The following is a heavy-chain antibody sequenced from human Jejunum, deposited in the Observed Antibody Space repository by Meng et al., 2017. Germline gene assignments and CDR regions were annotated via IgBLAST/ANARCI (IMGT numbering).Heavy chain of an antibody. Sequence: GESLKISCQGSGFTFTSYWIGWVRQMPGKGLEWMGVIHPGIPDTRYSPSFQGQVTISADKSSSTAYLHWGSLKASDTAMYFCAVGSPYRDNNGYYYGPHFDYWGHGTRVTVSS. D-gene: IGHD3-22*01. CDR1: GFTFTSYW. J-gene: IGHJ4*01. CDR2: IHPGIPDT. CDR3: AVGSPYRDNNGYYYGPHFDY. V-gene: IGHV5-51*01.